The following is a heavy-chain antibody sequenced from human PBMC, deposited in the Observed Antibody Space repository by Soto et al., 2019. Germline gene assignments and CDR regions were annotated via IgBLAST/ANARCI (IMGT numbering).Heavy chain of an antibody. J-gene: IGHJ5*02. CDR1: GFTFSDYA. CDR2: ITASGGGI. D-gene: IGHD6-19*01. Sequence: GALRLSCSASGFTFSDYAMTWVRQAPGKGLEWVSGITASGGGINYVDSVKGRFTISRDNSKNTLNLRMNSLRVEDTAVYYCAKGRSSGWYRWFDPWGQGTLVTVSS. V-gene: IGHV3-23*01. CDR3: AKGRSSGWYRWFDP.